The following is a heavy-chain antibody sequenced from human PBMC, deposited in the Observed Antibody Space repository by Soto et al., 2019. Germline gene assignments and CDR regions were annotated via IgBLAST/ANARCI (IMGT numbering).Heavy chain of an antibody. CDR1: GFTFSNYA. D-gene: IGHD6-25*01. CDR3: ARAIGADFFDY. Sequence: GGSLRLSCTASGFTFSNYAMSWVRQAPGMGLEWVSTISDSGVNTFFGDSMKDRFTISGDNSKSTVYLQLNAVRAEDTAIYYCARAIGADFFDYWGQGTLGTVSS. V-gene: IGHV3-23*01. J-gene: IGHJ4*02. CDR2: ISDSGVNT.